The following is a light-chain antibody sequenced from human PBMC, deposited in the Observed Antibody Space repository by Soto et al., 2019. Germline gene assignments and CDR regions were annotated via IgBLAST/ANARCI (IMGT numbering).Light chain of an antibody. Sequence: QSALTQPPSASGSPGQSVTISCTGSSSDVGGYDFVSWYQLHPGEAPKLMIYEVSKRPSGVPDRFSGSKSGNTASLTVSGLQADDETDYYCSSYADRNNYVFGTGTKLTVL. CDR1: SSDVGGYDF. J-gene: IGLJ1*01. V-gene: IGLV2-8*01. CDR2: EVS. CDR3: SSYADRNNYV.